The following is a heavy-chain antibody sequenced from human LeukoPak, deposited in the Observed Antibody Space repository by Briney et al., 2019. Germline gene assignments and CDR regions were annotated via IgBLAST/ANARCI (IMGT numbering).Heavy chain of an antibody. J-gene: IGHJ4*02. Sequence: GVSLRLSCAASRLSFSSSAMSWVRHAPGKGLEWVSAISGSGGSTYYADSVKGRFTISRDNSKNTLYLQMNSLRADDTAIYYCASGRGYYDYWGQGTLVTVSS. V-gene: IGHV3-23*01. D-gene: IGHD3-22*01. CDR2: ISGSGGST. CDR1: RLSFSSSA. CDR3: ASGRGYYDY.